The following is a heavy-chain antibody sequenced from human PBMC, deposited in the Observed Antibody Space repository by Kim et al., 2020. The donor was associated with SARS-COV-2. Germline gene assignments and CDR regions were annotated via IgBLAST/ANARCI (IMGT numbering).Heavy chain of an antibody. CDR2: ISAYNGNT. V-gene: IGHV1-18*01. D-gene: IGHD3-3*01. CDR1: GYTFTSYG. Sequence: ASVKVSCKASGYTFTSYGISWVRQAPGQGLEWMGWISAYNGNTNYAQKLQGRVTMTTDTSTSTAYMELRSLRSDDTAVYYCAREGSDYDFWSGYYIPGRHWFDPWGQGTLVTVSS. CDR3: AREGSDYDFWSGYYIPGRHWFDP. J-gene: IGHJ5*02.